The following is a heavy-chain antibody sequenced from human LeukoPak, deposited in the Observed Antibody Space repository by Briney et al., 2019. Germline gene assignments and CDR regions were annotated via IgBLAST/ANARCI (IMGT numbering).Heavy chain of an antibody. Sequence: ASVKVSCKASGYTFTGYYMHWVRQAPGQGLEWMGWINPNSGGTNYAQKFQGRVTMTRDTSVSTAYMELSRLRSDDTAVYYCARPAPDYGDETLYLDYWGQGTLVTVSS. D-gene: IGHD4-17*01. CDR1: GYTFTGYY. J-gene: IGHJ4*02. V-gene: IGHV1-2*02. CDR3: ARPAPDYGDETLYLDY. CDR2: INPNSGGT.